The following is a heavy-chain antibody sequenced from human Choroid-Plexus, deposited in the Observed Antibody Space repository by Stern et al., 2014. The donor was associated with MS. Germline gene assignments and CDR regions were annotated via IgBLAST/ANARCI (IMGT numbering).Heavy chain of an antibody. CDR2: VSYDGSNK. D-gene: IGHD2/OR15-2a*01. CDR1: GFTFGSCG. CDR3: AKDRQYLTYFFDH. Sequence: VQLVESGGGVVQPGSPLRLSCVASGFTFGSCGMHWVRQAPGKGLEWVAGVSYDGSNKDYADSVKGRFTISRDNSQNTLYMQMSSLRPEDTAVYYCAKDRQYLTYFFDHWGQGSLVTVSS. J-gene: IGHJ5*02. V-gene: IGHV3-30*18.